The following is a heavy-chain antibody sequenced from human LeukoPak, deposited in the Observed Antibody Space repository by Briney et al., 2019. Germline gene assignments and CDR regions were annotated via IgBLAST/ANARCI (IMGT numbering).Heavy chain of an antibody. CDR1: GYSIGSGHY. V-gene: IGHV4-38-2*02. D-gene: IGHD3-10*01. CDR3: ARGPRFGELLWHWFDP. CDR2: MYHSGST. J-gene: IGHJ5*02. Sequence: PSETLSLTCTVSGYSIGSGHYWGWIRQPPGKGLEWIGSMYHSGSTYYNPPLKSRVTISEDTSKNQFFLKLRSVTAVDTAVYYCARGPRFGELLWHWFDPWGQGTLVTVSS.